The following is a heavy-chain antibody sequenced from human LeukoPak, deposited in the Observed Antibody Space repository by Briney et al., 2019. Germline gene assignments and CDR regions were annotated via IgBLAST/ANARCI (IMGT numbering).Heavy chain of an antibody. D-gene: IGHD5-18*01. CDR2: ISGSGGST. V-gene: IGHV3-23*01. CDR1: GFTFSSYA. CDR3: AKGDTAMDNYYYGMDV. Sequence: AGGSLRLSCAASGFTFSSYAMSWVRQAPGKGLERVSAISGSGGSTYYADSVKGRFTISRDNSKNTLYLQMNSLRAEDTAVYYCAKGDTAMDNYYYGMDVWGQGTTVTVSS. J-gene: IGHJ6*02.